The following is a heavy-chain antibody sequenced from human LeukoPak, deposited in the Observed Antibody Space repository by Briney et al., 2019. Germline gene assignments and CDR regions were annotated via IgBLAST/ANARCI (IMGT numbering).Heavy chain of an antibody. CDR2: IIPIFGTA. D-gene: IGHD1-26*01. CDR3: ARSPTVRLLDAFDI. CDR1: GGTFSSYA. J-gene: IGHJ3*02. V-gene: IGHV1-69*05. Sequence: GASVKVSCKASGGTFSSYAISWVRQAPGQGLEWMGGIIPIFGTANYAQKFQGRVTITTDESTSTAYMELSSLRSEDTAVYYCARSPTVRLLDAFDIWGQGTMVTVSS.